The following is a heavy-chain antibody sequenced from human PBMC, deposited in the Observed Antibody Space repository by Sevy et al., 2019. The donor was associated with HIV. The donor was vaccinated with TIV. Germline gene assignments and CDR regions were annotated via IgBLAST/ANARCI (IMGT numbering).Heavy chain of an antibody. Sequence: GESLKISCQASGYNFTNYWIHWVRQLPGKDMEWMGRIDPSDSYINYNPSFEGHVTFSADKSIFTAYLHWSSLKASDIAMYYCARAYYYDDTGYHLDSWGQRTLVTVSS. CDR1: GYNFTNYW. V-gene: IGHV5-10-1*01. D-gene: IGHD3-22*01. J-gene: IGHJ4*02. CDR3: ARAYYYDDTGYHLDS. CDR2: IDPSDSYI.